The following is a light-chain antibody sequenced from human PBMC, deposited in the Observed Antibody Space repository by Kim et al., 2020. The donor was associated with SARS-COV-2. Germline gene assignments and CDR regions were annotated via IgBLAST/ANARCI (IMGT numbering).Light chain of an antibody. J-gene: IGKJ2*03. CDR1: QSVLSSSNNRNY. Sequence: RATINCKSSQSVLSSSNNRNYLAWYQQKPRQPPKLLIYWASTRESGVPHRFSGSGSGTDFTLTISSLQAEDVAVYYCQQYYNTPYSFGQGTKLEI. CDR3: QQYYNTPYS. CDR2: WAS. V-gene: IGKV4-1*01.